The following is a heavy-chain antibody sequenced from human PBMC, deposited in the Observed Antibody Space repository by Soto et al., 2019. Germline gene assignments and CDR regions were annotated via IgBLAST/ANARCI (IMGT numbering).Heavy chain of an antibody. CDR3: ARESAYYFDY. Sequence: SETLSLTCTVSGGSITTYYWNWIRQPPGKGLEWIGYVSYSGTPNYNPSLKSRVTISVDTSKNQFSLKLSSVTAADTAVYYCARESAYYFDYWGQGTLVTVSS. V-gene: IGHV4-59*01. CDR1: GGSITTYY. CDR2: VSYSGTP. J-gene: IGHJ4*02.